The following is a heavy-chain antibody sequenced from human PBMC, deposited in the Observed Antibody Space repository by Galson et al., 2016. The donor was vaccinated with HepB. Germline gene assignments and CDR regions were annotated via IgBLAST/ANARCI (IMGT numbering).Heavy chain of an antibody. V-gene: IGHV4-59*01. CDR3: ARDSAGSFGL. CDR2: IYYSGST. CDR1: GGSISTYY. J-gene: IGHJ2*01. Sequence: QVQLQESGPGLVKPSETLSLTCTVSGGSISTYYWNWIRQPPGKGLGWIGYIYYSGSTNYNPSLKSRVTLSVDTSKNQFSLKLTSVTAADTAVYYCARDSAGSFGLWGRGTLVTVSS. D-gene: IGHD3-10*01.